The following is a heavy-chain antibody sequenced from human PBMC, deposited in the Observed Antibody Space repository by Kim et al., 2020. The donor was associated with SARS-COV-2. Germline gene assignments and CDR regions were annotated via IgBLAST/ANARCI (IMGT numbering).Heavy chain of an antibody. J-gene: IGHJ4*02. CDR3: AKDPGANFYGSGNFLDY. CDR1: GFTFSSYA. V-gene: IGHV3-23*01. CDR2: ISGSGGAT. D-gene: IGHD3-10*01. Sequence: GGSLRLSCAASGFTFSSYAMSWVRQAPGKGLECVSFISGSGGATYYPDSVKGRFTISRDNSKNRLYLQVNSLRAEDTAVYYCAKDPGANFYGSGNFLDYWGQGTLVTVSS.